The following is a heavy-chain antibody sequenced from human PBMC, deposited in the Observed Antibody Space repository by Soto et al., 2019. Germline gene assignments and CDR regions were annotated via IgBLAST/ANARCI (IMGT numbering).Heavy chain of an antibody. V-gene: IGHV3-48*01. D-gene: IGHD6-19*01. J-gene: IGHJ4*02. CDR3: ARDYSSGTGY. Sequence: GGSLRLSCAAAGFTFSSYSMNWVRQAPGKGLEWVSYISSSSSTIYYADSVKGRFTISRDNAKNSLYLQMNSLRAEDTAVYYCARDYSSGTGYWGQGTLVTVSS. CDR1: GFTFSSYS. CDR2: ISSSSSTI.